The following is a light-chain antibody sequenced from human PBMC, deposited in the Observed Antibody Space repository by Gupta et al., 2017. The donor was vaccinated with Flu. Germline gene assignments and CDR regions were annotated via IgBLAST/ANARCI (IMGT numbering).Light chain of an antibody. J-gene: IGKJ2*01. CDR2: VAS. Sequence: EIVMTQSPATLSVSPGERATLACRASQSVSSKLAWYQQKPGQAPRLLIYVASTRATGIPARFSGSGYGTEFTLTISSRQSEDFAVYYCQQYYNWPYTFGQGTKVEIK. V-gene: IGKV3-15*01. CDR3: QQYYNWPYT. CDR1: QSVSSK.